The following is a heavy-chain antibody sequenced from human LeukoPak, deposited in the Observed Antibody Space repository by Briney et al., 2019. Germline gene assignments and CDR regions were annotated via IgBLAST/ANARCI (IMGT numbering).Heavy chain of an antibody. V-gene: IGHV4-59*01. Sequence: SETLSLTCTVSGGSISSYYWSWIRQPPGKGLEWIGYIYYSGSTNYNPSLKSRVTISVDTSKNQFSLKLSSATAADTAVYYCARVGYDILTGYYLDYWGQGTLVTVSS. D-gene: IGHD3-9*01. CDR1: GGSISSYY. CDR2: IYYSGST. CDR3: ARVGYDILTGYYLDY. J-gene: IGHJ4*02.